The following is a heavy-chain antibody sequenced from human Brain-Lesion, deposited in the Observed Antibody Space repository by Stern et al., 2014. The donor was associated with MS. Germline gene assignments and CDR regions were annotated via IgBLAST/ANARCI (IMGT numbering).Heavy chain of an antibody. CDR3: AGEEDIRYCSGGSCTGNWFDP. CDR2: IYYSGNT. CDR1: GGSVSSTSYA. J-gene: IGHJ5*02. V-gene: IGHV4-39*01. D-gene: IGHD2-15*01. Sequence: VQLVESGPGLVKPSETLSLTCTVAGGSVSSTSYAWAWIRQPPGKGLEWIGTIYYSGNTYYRPSLKSRLTISLDTSQNLFFPQRGSVTAADTAVYYCAGEEDIRYCSGGSCTGNWFDPWGQGTLVTVSS.